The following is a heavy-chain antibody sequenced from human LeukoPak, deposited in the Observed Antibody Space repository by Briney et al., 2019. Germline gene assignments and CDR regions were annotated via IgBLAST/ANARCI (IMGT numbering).Heavy chain of an antibody. J-gene: IGHJ4*02. CDR2: ISYDGSNK. V-gene: IGHV3-30*18. Sequence: GRSLRLSCAASGFSFRSYAMHWVRQAPGKGLEWVAVISYDGSNKYYADSVKGRFTISRDNSQNTLYLQMNSLRAEDTALYYCAKEGEVGSGWPSNPFWGQGTLVTVSS. D-gene: IGHD6-19*01. CDR1: GFSFRSYA. CDR3: AKEGEVGSGWPSNPF.